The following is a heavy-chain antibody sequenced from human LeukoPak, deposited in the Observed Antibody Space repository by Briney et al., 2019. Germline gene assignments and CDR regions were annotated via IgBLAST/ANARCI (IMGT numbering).Heavy chain of an antibody. CDR2: IRSKANSYAT. Sequence: GGSLRLSCAASGFTFSGSAMHWVRQASGKGLEWVGRIRSKANSYATAYAASVKGRFTISRDDSKNTAYLQMNSLKTEDTAVYYCTSYSGSYYSLDYWGQGTLVTVSS. V-gene: IGHV3-73*01. CDR3: TSYSGSYYSLDY. D-gene: IGHD1-26*01. CDR1: GFTFSGSA. J-gene: IGHJ4*02.